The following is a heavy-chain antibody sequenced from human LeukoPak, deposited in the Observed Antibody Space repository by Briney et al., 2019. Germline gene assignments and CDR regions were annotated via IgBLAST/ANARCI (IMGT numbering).Heavy chain of an antibody. CDR3: ARVTGFDY. J-gene: IGHJ4*02. CDR1: GFTFSSYG. D-gene: IGHD1-14*01. CDR2: IWYDGSNK. Sequence: GRSLRLSCAASGFTFSSYGMHWVRQAPGKGLEWVAVIWYDGSNKYYVDSVKGRFTISRDNSKNTLYLQMNSLRAEDTAVYYSARVTGFDYWGQGTLVTVSS. V-gene: IGHV3-33*01.